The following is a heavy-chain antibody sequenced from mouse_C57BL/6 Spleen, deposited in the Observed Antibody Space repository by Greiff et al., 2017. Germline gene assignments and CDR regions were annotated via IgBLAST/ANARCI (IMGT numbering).Heavy chain of an antibody. CDR3: AVYYYGSSYWYFDV. CDR1: GYAFSSSW. J-gene: IGHJ1*03. V-gene: IGHV1-82*01. Sequence: QVQLQQSGPELVKPGASVKISCKASGYAFSSSWMNWVKQRPGKGLEWIGRIYPGDGDTNYNGKFKGKATLTADKSCSTAYMQLSSLTSEDSAVYFCAVYYYGSSYWYFDVWGTGTTVTVSS. CDR2: IYPGDGDT. D-gene: IGHD1-1*01.